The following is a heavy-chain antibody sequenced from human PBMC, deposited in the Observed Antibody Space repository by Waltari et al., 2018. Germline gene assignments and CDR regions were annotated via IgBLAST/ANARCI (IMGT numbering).Heavy chain of an antibody. D-gene: IGHD3-3*01. Sequence: QVQLQQSGPGLVKPSQTLSLTCAISGASVSSNSAAWDWIRQSPSRGLEWLGRTYDRSKWYSHYAESVKSRMTINADTSKNEFSLQLTSVSPEDTGLYFCARTTITVFGVVVGALDNWGPGTLVTVSS. CDR2: TYDRSKWYS. CDR3: ARTTITVFGVVVGALDN. CDR1: GASVSSNSAA. J-gene: IGHJ4*02. V-gene: IGHV6-1*01.